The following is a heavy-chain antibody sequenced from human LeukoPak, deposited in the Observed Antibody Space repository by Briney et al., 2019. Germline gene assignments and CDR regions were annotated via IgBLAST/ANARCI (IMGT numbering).Heavy chain of an antibody. CDR3: ATAIEGYAFDY. J-gene: IGHJ4*02. D-gene: IGHD5-12*01. CDR2: INPSGGST. Sequence: ASVKVSCKASGYTFTSYYMHWVRQAPGQGLEWMGIINPSGGSTSYAQKFQGRVTMTRDTSTSTVYMELSSLRSEDTAVYYCATAIEGYAFDYWGQGTLVTVSS. CDR1: GYTFTSYY. V-gene: IGHV1-46*01.